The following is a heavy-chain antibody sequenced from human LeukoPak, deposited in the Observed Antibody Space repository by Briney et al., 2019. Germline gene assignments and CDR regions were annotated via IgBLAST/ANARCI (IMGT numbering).Heavy chain of an antibody. CDR1: GFTVSSNY. J-gene: IGHJ6*02. V-gene: IGHV3-53*01. CDR2: IYSGGST. Sequence: GGSLRLSCAASGFTVSSNYMSWVRQAPGKGLEWVSVIYSGGSTYYADSVKGRFTISRDNSKNTLYLQMNSLRAEDTAVYYCARENVGRVVAANYGMDVWGQGTTVTVSS. D-gene: IGHD2-15*01. CDR3: ARENVGRVVAANYGMDV.